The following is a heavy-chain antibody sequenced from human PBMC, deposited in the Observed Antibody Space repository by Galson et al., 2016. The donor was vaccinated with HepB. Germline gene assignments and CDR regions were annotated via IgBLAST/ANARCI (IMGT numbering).Heavy chain of an antibody. V-gene: IGHV4-4*02. CDR2: IYRSGST. J-gene: IGHJ6*02. CDR3: ATYSSGWFRYYYVMDV. CDR1: GGSISSSNW. Sequence: SETLSLTCTVSGGSISSSNWWTWVRQCPGKGLEWIGEIYRSGSTKYNPSLKSRVTISVDKSKNQFSLKLSSVTAADTAVYYCATYSSGWFRYYYVMDVWGQGTTVTVSS. D-gene: IGHD6-19*01.